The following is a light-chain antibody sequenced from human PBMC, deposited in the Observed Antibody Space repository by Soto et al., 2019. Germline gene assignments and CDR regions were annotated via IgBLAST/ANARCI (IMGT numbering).Light chain of an antibody. CDR3: QQYGYSRT. J-gene: IGKJ1*01. V-gene: IGKV3-20*01. CDR1: QTLSSMH. CDR2: GSS. Sequence: VLTQSPGTLSLSPGETATLSCRASQTLSSMHLSWYQQKPGQAPRLLIYGSSSRATDIPDRFSGSGSGTDFTLTISTLEPEDFAIYYCQQYGYSRTFGQGTKVDIK.